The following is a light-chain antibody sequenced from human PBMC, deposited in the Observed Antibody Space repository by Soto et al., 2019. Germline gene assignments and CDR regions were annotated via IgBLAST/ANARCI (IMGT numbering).Light chain of an antibody. CDR2: EVS. CDR1: SSDVGGYNS. Sequence: QSALTQPPSASGSPGQSVTISCTGTSSDVGGYNSVSWYQQHPGKAPKLVLYEVSKRPSGVPDRFSGSKSGNTASLTVSGLQAEHEADYYRSSYAGSNNVVFGGGTKLTVL. CDR3: SSYAGSNNVV. J-gene: IGLJ2*01. V-gene: IGLV2-8*01.